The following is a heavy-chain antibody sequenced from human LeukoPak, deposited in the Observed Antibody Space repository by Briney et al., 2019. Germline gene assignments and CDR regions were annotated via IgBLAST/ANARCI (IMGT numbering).Heavy chain of an antibody. J-gene: IGHJ4*02. D-gene: IGHD2/OR15-2a*01. CDR3: ARAPIVRRTYYFDY. CDR1: GGSISSSNW. V-gene: IGHV4-4*02. Sequence: PSETLSLTCAVSGGSISSSNWWSWVRQPPGKGLEWIGEIYHSGSTNYNPSLKSRVTISVGKSKNQFSLKLSSVTAADTAVYYCARAPIVRRTYYFDYWGQGTLVTVSS. CDR2: IYHSGST.